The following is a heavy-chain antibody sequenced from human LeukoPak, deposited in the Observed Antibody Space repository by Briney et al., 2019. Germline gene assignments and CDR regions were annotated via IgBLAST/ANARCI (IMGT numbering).Heavy chain of an antibody. CDR2: IYYSGSN. V-gene: IGHV4-39*01. D-gene: IGHD3-3*01. CDR1: GGALSISSYY. Sequence: SETLSLTRTVSGGALSISSYYCGWTRQPRGEGLGWIGCIYYSGSNYYNPSLKSPVTISVDTPKNQFCLKLSSVTAADTAVYYCARHGYYDFWSGYYDYWGQGTLVTVSS. CDR3: ARHGYYDFWSGYYDY. J-gene: IGHJ4*02.